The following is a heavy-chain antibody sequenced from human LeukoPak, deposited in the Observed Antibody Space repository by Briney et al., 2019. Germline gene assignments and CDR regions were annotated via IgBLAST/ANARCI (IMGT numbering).Heavy chain of an antibody. D-gene: IGHD2-21*02. CDR3: ARHSRGAGDGFDY. CDR2: IYLGDSDT. J-gene: IGHJ4*02. CDR1: GYSFTSYW. V-gene: IGHV5-51*01. Sequence: GESLKISSKGSGYSFTSYWIGWVRPMPGEGLEWMGIIYLGDSDTRYSPSFQGQVTISADKSINTVYLQWSSLKASDTAMYYCARHSRGAGDGFDYWGQGTLVTVSS.